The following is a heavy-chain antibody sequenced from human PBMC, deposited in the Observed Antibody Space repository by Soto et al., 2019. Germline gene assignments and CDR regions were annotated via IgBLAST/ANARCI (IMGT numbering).Heavy chain of an antibody. CDR3: ATSLDYTGGWEFDY. Sequence: QVQLVQSGAEVKKPGASVKVSCKASGYAFASYGINWVRQAPGQGLEWMGWISPHNGITNYEKNLQGRVTMTTDTYTNTDFMDLRSLRFYETAVYYCATSLDYTGGWEFDYWGKETLETLAS. CDR2: ISPHNGIT. J-gene: IGHJ4*02. CDR1: GYAFASYG. V-gene: IGHV1-18*01. D-gene: IGHD2-2*02.